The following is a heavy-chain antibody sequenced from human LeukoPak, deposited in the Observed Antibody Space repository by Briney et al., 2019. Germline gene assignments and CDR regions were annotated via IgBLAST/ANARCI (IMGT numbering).Heavy chain of an antibody. CDR3: ARLHALGAEEFDP. CDR2: LHYTGST. CDR1: GGSIRGHY. Sequence: SETLSLTCTASGGSIRGHYWSWIRQPPGKRLEWIGYLHYTGSTNYNPSLNSRITMSVDTPNNQFSLRLTSVTAADTAVYYCARLHALGAEEFDPWGQGALVTVSS. J-gene: IGHJ5*02. V-gene: IGHV4-59*11. D-gene: IGHD3-16*01.